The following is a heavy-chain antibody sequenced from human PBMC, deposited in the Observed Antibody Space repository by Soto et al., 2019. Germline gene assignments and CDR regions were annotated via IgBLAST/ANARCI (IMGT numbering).Heavy chain of an antibody. CDR2: ISYDGSNK. V-gene: IGHV3-30*18. Sequence: QVQLVESGGGVVQPGRSLRLSCAASGFTFSSYGMHWVRQAPGKGLEWVAVISYDGSNKYYADSVKGRFTISRDNSKNSLYLQMNSVRAEDTAVYYCAKDRGDLEWLIWFDYWGQGTLVTVSS. D-gene: IGHD3-3*01. J-gene: IGHJ4*02. CDR3: AKDRGDLEWLIWFDY. CDR1: GFTFSSYG.